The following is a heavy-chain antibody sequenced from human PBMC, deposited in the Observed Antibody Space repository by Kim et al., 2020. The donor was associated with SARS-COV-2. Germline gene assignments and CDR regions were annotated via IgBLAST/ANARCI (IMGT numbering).Heavy chain of an antibody. Sequence: YYNPSLKSRVTISVDTSKNQFSLKLSSVTAADTAVYYCARLGGSGSFFDYWGQGTLVTVSS. CDR3: ARLGGSGSFFDY. V-gene: IGHV4-39*01. D-gene: IGHD3-10*01. J-gene: IGHJ4*02.